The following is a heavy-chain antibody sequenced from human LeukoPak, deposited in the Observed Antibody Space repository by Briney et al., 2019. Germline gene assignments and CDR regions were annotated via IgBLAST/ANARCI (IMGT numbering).Heavy chain of an antibody. D-gene: IGHD2-21*02. J-gene: IGHJ5*02. Sequence: GGSLRLSCAASGFTFSSYGMHWVRQAPGKGLEWVAVISYDGSNKYYADSVKGRFTISRDNSKNTLYLQMNSLRAEDTAVYYCARDRSYCGGDCYSVGRWFDPWGQGTLVTVSS. CDR1: GFTFSSYG. CDR2: ISYDGSNK. CDR3: ARDRSYCGGDCYSVGRWFDP. V-gene: IGHV3-30*03.